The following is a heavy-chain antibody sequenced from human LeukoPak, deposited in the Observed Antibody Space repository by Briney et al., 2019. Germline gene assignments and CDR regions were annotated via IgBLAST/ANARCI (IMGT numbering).Heavy chain of an antibody. CDR1: GFTFSGHW. J-gene: IGHJ4*02. Sequence: GGSLRLSCAASGFTFSGHWMTWVRQAPGKGLEWVANIKEDGSKKNYVDSVKGRFTISRDNAKNSLYLQMTSLRAEDTAMYYCARDSSGYSGYGDYWGQGTLVTVSS. CDR3: ARDSSGYSGYGDY. CDR2: IKEDGSKK. D-gene: IGHD5-12*01. V-gene: IGHV3-7*03.